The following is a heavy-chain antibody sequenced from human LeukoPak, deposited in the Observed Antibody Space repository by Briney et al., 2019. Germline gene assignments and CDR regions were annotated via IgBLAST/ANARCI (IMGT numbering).Heavy chain of an antibody. D-gene: IGHD3-22*01. J-gene: IGHJ4*02. CDR3: ATVDYYDSSGYLDY. CDR1: GYTLTELS. V-gene: IGHV1-24*01. CDR2: FDPEDGET. Sequence: ASVKVSCKVSGYTLTELSMHWVRQAPGKELEWMGGFDPEDGETIYAQKFQGRVTMTEDTSTDTAYMELSSLRSEDTAVYYCATVDYYDSSGYLDYWGQGTLVTVSS.